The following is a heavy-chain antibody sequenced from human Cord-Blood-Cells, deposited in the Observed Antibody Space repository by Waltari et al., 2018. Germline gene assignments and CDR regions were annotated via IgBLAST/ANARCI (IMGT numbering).Heavy chain of an antibody. CDR2: ISPYNGNT. CDR3: ARGLGLDPWGYYYYMDV. CDR1: GYTFTSYV. D-gene: IGHD7-27*01. V-gene: IGHV1-18*04. Sequence: QVQLVQSGAEVKKPGASVKVSCKASGYTFTSYVITWVQQAPGQVLEWMGWISPYNGNTNYAQKLQGRVTMTTDTSTSTAYMELRSLRSDDTAVYYCARGLGLDPWGYYYYMDVWGKGTTVTVSS. J-gene: IGHJ6*03.